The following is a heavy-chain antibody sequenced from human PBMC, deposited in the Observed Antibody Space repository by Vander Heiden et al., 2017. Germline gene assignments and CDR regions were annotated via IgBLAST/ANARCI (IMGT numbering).Heavy chain of an antibody. D-gene: IGHD1-26*01. J-gene: IGHJ4*02. V-gene: IGHV2-5*01. CDR3: AHSPVGDTFFDD. CDR1: GFSLSTSGVG. CDR2: IYWNDDK. Sequence: QITLKESGPTLVKPTQTLTLTCTFSGFSLSTSGVGVGWIRQPPGKALEWLALIYWNDDKRYSPALKSRLTITKDTSKKKGVLTMTKMEPVDTATYYYAHSPVGDTFFDDWGQGTMVTVYS.